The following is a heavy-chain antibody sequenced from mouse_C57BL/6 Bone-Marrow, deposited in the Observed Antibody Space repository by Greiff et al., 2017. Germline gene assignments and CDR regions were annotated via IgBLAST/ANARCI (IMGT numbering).Heavy chain of an antibody. CDR3: SRYGNYDYYAMDY. V-gene: IGHV1-9*01. Sequence: VQLQQSGAELMKPGASVKLSCKATGYTFTGYWIEWVKQRPGHGLEWIGEILPGSGSTNYNEKFKGKGTFTADTSSNTDYMQLSSLTTEDSAIYYCSRYGNYDYYAMDYWGQGTSVTVSS. CDR1: GYTFTGYW. J-gene: IGHJ4*01. D-gene: IGHD2-1*01. CDR2: ILPGSGST.